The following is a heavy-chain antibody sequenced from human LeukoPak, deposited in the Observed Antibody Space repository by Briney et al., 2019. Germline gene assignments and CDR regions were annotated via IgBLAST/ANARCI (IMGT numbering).Heavy chain of an antibody. CDR3: ARGEGGDYYDSSGTRGRHWFDP. Sequence: PSETLSLTCAVYGGSFSGYYWSWIRQPPGKGLEWIGEINHSGSTNYNPSLKSRVTISVDTSKNQFSLKLSSVTAADTAVYYCARGEGGDYYDSSGTRGRHWFDPWGQGTLVTVSS. V-gene: IGHV4-34*01. D-gene: IGHD3-22*01. CDR2: INHSGST. CDR1: GGSFSGYY. J-gene: IGHJ5*02.